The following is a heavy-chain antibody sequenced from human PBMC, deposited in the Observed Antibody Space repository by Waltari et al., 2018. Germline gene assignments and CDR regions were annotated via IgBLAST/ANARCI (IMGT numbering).Heavy chain of an antibody. V-gene: IGHV1-8*03. CDR1: GYTFTRYD. CDR2: LDPHSGNT. J-gene: IGHJ3*02. Sequence: QVQLVQSGAEVRKPGAAVKVSCKASGYTFTRYDSNWVRQATGQGLEWMGWLDPHSGNTGYAQKFQGRVTIARNASISTAYLELSSLRSEDTAVYYCARARGYFDSFDAFDIWGQGTMVTVSS. CDR3: ARARGYFDSFDAFDI. D-gene: IGHD3-9*01.